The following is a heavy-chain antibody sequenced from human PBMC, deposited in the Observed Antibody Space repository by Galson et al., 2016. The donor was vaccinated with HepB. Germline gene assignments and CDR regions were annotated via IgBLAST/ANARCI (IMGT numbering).Heavy chain of an antibody. CDR3: ARFRWQYYFDY. Sequence: SETLSLTCTVSGGSISSYYWSWIRQPPGKGLEWIGYISYSGSTNYNPSLRSRVTISVDTSKNQFSLKLSSVTAADTAVYYCARFRWQYYFDYWGQGTLVTVSS. CDR2: ISYSGST. CDR1: GGSISSYY. J-gene: IGHJ4*02. V-gene: IGHV4-59*01. D-gene: IGHD4-23*01.